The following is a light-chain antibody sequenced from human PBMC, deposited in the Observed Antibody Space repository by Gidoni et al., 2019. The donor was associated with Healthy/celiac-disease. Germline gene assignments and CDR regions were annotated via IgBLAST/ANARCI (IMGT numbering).Light chain of an antibody. CDR1: QSVSSY. J-gene: IGKJ2*01. V-gene: IGKV3-11*01. CDR3: QQRSNWPPIGYT. Sequence: DIVLTQSPSTLSLSPGERAPLSCRASQSVSSYLAWYQQKPGQAPRLLIYDASNRATGIPGRFSGSGSGTDVTLTISSLEPEDFAVYDCQQRSNWPPIGYTFGQGTKLEIK. CDR2: DAS.